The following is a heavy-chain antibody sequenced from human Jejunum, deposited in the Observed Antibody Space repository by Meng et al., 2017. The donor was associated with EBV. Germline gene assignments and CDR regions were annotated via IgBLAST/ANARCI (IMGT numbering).Heavy chain of an antibody. CDR1: GFTFSSYS. J-gene: IGHJ4*02. Sequence: VQLVESGGGLVKPGGSLRLCCAASGFTFSSYSMNWVRQAPGKGLESVANISSGSSFIYYADSVKGRFTISRDDAKNSLSLQMNNLGADATAVYYCVRDSSFNVHWGQGTLVTVSS. CDR2: ISSGSSFI. CDR3: VRDSSFNVH. D-gene: IGHD3-16*02. V-gene: IGHV3-21*02.